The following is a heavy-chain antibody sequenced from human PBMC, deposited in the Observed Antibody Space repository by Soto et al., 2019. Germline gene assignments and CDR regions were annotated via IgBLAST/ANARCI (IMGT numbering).Heavy chain of an antibody. J-gene: IGHJ6*02. Sequence: GASVKVSCKASGYTFTSYGINWVRQATGQGLEWMGWMNPNSGNTGYAQKFQGRVTMTRNTSISTAYMELSSLRSEDTAVYYCARGFRRYYDILTGSYGMDVWGQGTTVTVSS. CDR1: GYTFTSYG. V-gene: IGHV1-8*02. CDR3: ARGFRRYYDILTGSYGMDV. D-gene: IGHD3-9*01. CDR2: MNPNSGNT.